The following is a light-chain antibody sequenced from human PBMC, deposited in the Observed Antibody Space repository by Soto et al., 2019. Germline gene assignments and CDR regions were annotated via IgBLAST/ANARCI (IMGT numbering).Light chain of an antibody. CDR1: ISNIGTNY. V-gene: IGLV1-47*01. CDR2: RDN. CDR3: AAWDDTVRSYV. J-gene: IGLJ1*01. Sequence: QAVVTQPPSVSGTPGQRVTISCSGGISNIGTNYVHWFQQLPGTAPKVLSNRDNQRPSGVHDRFSGSKSGTSASLAISGLRSEDEAEYYCAAWDDTVRSYVFGTGTKLTVL.